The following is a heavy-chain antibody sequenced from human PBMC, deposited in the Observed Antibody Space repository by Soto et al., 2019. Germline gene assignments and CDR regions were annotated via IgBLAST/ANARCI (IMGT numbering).Heavy chain of an antibody. V-gene: IGHV4-31*03. CDR2: IHYTGNT. D-gene: IGHD6-13*01. Sequence: SETLSLTCTVSYGSVSRDPFSWTWIRQHPGKGLEWIGYIHYTGNTYYHQSLKSRVTTSRDTSKNRCSGRVTAVTVADTAVYYCAFAGYSSNDFDHWGQGTLVTVSS. CDR1: YGSVSRDPFS. CDR3: AFAGYSSNDFDH. J-gene: IGHJ4*01.